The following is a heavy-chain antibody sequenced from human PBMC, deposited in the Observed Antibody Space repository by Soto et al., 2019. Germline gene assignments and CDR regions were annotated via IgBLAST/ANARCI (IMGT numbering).Heavy chain of an antibody. J-gene: IGHJ5*02. CDR1: GVSISSGGYY. CDR2: IYYSGST. D-gene: IGHD2-2*01. Sequence: PSETLSLTCTVSGVSISSGGYYWSWIRQHPGKGLEWIGYIYYSGSTYYNPSLKSRVTISVDTSKNQFSLKLSSVTAADTAVYYCARAAPYCSSTSCYGHRFDPWGQGTLVTVPS. CDR3: ARAAPYCSSTSCYGHRFDP. V-gene: IGHV4-31*03.